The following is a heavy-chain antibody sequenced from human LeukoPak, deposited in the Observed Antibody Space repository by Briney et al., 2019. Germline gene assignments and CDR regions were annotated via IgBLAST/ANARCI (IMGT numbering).Heavy chain of an antibody. CDR2: INHSGST. CDR1: GGSFSGYY. CDR3: ARGSYGSGSYYIFNWFDP. V-gene: IGHV4-34*01. J-gene: IGHJ5*02. D-gene: IGHD3-10*01. Sequence: SETLSLTCAVYGGSFSGYYWSWIRQPPGKGLEWIGEINHSGSTNYNPSLKSRVTISVDTSKNQFSLKLSSVTAADTAVYFCARGSYGSGSYYIFNWFDPWSQGTLVTVSS.